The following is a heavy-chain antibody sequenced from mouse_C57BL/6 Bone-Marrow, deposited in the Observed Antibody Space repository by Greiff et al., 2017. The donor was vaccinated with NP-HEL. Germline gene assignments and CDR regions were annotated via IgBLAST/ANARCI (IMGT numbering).Heavy chain of an antibody. CDR2: IDPSDSYT. V-gene: IGHV1-50*01. CDR1: GYTFTSYW. CDR3: GRGDAFAY. D-gene: IGHD3-3*01. J-gene: IGHJ3*01. Sequence: VQLQQPGAELVKPGASVKLSCKASGYTFTSYWMQWVKQRPGQGLEWIGEIDPSDSYTNYNQKFKGKATLNVDTSSSTAYMQLSSLTSEDAAVYYCGRGDAFAYWGQGTLVTVSA.